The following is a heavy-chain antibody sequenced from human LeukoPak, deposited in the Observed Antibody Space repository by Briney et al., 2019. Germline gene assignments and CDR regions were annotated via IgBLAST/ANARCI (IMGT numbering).Heavy chain of an antibody. CDR3: ARITMIRGVKDPY. V-gene: IGHV1-2*02. CDR1: GYTFTAYY. J-gene: IGHJ4*02. CDR2: INPDSGGT. Sequence: ASVKVSCKASGYTFTAYYMHWVRQAPGQGLEWMGWINPDSGGTNYAQKFQGRVTMTRDTSISTAYMELSRLGSDDTAVYYCARITMIRGVKDPYWGQGTLVTVSS. D-gene: IGHD3-10*01.